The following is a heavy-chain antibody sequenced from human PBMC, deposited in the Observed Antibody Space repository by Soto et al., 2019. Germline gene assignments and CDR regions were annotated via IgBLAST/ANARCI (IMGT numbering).Heavy chain of an antibody. J-gene: IGHJ4*02. D-gene: IGHD3-10*01. CDR3: ASMNYYARYAYRDGPVSFDY. V-gene: IGHV4-31*03. CDR1: GASISNGGYY. CDR2: IYNTGGT. Sequence: SETLSLTCTVSGASISNGGYYWSWIRRHPGKGLEFIGYIYNTGGTTYNPSLRSRITISLDTSENLFSLRLRSVTAADTAMYYCASMNYYARYAYRDGPVSFDYWGQGALVTVSS.